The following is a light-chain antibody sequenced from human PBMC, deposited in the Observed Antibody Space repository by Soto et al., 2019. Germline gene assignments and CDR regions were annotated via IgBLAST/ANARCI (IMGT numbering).Light chain of an antibody. CDR2: GNS. CDR1: SSNIGAGYD. CDR3: QSYDSSLSAL. V-gene: IGLV1-40*01. Sequence: QLVLTQPPSVSGAPGQRVTISCTGRSSNIGAGYDVHWYQQLPGTAPKLLIYGNSNRPSGVPDRFSGSKSGTSASLAITGLQAEDEADYYCQSYDSSLSALFGTGTKLTVL. J-gene: IGLJ1*01.